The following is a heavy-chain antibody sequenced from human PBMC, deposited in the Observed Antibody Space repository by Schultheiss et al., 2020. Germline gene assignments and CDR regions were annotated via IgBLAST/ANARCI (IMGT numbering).Heavy chain of an antibody. V-gene: IGHV3-66*01. J-gene: IGHJ4*02. CDR3: AKVCGDGFYYFDY. CDR2: IYSGGST. CDR1: GFTVSTNY. D-gene: IGHD2-21*02. Sequence: GGSLRLSCAASGFTVSTNYMSWVRQAPGKGLEWVSLIYSGGSTYYADSVKGRFTISRDNSKNTLYLQMNSLRAEDTAVFYCAKVCGDGFYYFDYWGQGTLVTVSS.